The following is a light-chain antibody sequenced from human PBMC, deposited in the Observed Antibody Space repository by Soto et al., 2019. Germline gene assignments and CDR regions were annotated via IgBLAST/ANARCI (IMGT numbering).Light chain of an antibody. CDR2: GAS. J-gene: IGKJ4*01. Sequence: EIVLTQSPGTLSLSPGERATLSCRASQSVKSSYLAWYQQKPGQPPRLLIYGASTRATGIPDRFIGSGSATDFTLTITRMESEDFAVFYCQQYGRSPLTFGGGSKVEIK. V-gene: IGKV3-20*01. CDR3: QQYGRSPLT. CDR1: QSVKSSY.